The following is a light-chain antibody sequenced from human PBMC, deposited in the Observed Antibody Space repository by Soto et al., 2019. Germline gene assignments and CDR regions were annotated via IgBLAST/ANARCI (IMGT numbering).Light chain of an antibody. Sequence: DIQLTQSPSFLSASIGDRVTITCRASRGISSYLAWYQQKPGRAPKLLIYAASTLQSGVPSRFSGSGSGTEFTLTITGLQPDDFATYYCQQSYSTPDPFGQGTRLEIK. J-gene: IGKJ5*01. CDR2: AAS. V-gene: IGKV1-9*01. CDR1: RGISSY. CDR3: QQSYSTPDP.